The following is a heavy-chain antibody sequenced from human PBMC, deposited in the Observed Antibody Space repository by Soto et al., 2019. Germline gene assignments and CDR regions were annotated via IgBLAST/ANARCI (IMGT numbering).Heavy chain of an antibody. J-gene: IGHJ4*02. D-gene: IGHD6-19*01. V-gene: IGHV4-59*01. CDR3: ARTYSSGLIDY. CDR2: IYYSGST. Sequence: XETLSLTCTVSGGSISSYYWSWIRQPPGKGLEWIGYIYYSGSTNYNPSLKSRVTISVDTSKNQFSLKLSSVTAADTAVYYCARTYSSGLIDYWGQGTLVTVSS. CDR1: GGSISSYY.